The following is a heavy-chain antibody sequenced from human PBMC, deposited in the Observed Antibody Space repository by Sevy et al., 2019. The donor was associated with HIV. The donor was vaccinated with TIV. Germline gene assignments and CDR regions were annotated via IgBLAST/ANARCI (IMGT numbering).Heavy chain of an antibody. V-gene: IGHV3-48*03. D-gene: IGHD2-2*01. CDR2: ISSSGSTI. Sequence: GGSLRLSCAASGFTFSSYEVNWVRQAPGKGLEWVSYISSSGSTIYYADSVKGRFTISRDNAKNSLYLQMNSLRAEDTAVYYCARSRYCSSTSCFPIDYWGQGTLVTVSS. CDR1: GFTFSSYE. CDR3: ARSRYCSSTSCFPIDY. J-gene: IGHJ4*02.